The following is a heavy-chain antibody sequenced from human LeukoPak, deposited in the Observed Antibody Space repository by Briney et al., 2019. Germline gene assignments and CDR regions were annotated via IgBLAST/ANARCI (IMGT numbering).Heavy chain of an antibody. Sequence: PGGSLRLSCAASGFSFSSYSMKWVRQAPGKGLEWASSISSSSNYIYYADSVKGRFTISRDNAKNSLYLQMNSLRAEDTAVYYCARVSILIVPYYAFDIWGQGTMVTVSS. CDR3: ARVSILIVPYYAFDI. V-gene: IGHV3-21*04. CDR1: GFSFSSYS. D-gene: IGHD2/OR15-2a*01. CDR2: ISSSSNYI. J-gene: IGHJ3*02.